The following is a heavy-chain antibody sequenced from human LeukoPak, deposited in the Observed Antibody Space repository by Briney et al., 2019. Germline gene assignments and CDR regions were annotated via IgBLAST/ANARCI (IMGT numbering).Heavy chain of an antibody. CDR1: GFTFSDHY. CDR3: ARGDYGGDYFDY. Sequence: GGSLRLSCAVSGFTFSDHYMSWIRQAPAKRLEWVSYISSGSTYTNYADSVEGRFTISRDNAKNSLYLQMNSLRAEDTAVYYCARGDYGGDYFDYWGQGTLVTVSS. J-gene: IGHJ4*02. V-gene: IGHV3-11*05. CDR2: ISSGSTYT. D-gene: IGHD4-23*01.